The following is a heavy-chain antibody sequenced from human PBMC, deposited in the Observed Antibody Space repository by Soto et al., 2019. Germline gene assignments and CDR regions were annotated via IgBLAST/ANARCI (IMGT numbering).Heavy chain of an antibody. CDR3: ARVENTAMRLYGMDV. CDR2: IGTAGDT. J-gene: IGHJ6*02. Sequence: PGGSLRLSCAASGFTFSSYDMHWVRQATGKGLEWVSAIGTAGDTYYPGSVKGRFTISGENAKNSLYLQMNSLRAEDTAVYYCARVENTAMRLYGMDVWGQGTTVTVSS. V-gene: IGHV3-13*01. CDR1: GFTFSSYD. D-gene: IGHD5-18*01.